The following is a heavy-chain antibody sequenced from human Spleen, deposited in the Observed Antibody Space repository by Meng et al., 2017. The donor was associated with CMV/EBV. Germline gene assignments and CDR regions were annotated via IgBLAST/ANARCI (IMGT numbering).Heavy chain of an antibody. D-gene: IGHD3-10*01. CDR3: ARERVTMVRGVITNFYYYGMDV. CDR1: GFTFSSYD. CDR2: IGTAGDT. Sequence: GESLKISCAASGFTFSSYDMHWVRQATGKGLEWVSAIGTAGDTYYPGSVKGRFTISRENAKNSLYLQMNSLRAGDTAVYYCARERVTMVRGVITNFYYYGMDVWGQGTTVTVS. V-gene: IGHV3-13*01. J-gene: IGHJ6*02.